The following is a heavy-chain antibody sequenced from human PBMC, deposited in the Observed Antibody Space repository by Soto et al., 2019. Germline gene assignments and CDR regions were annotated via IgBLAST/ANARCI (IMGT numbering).Heavy chain of an antibody. CDR3: TRDWEITVSTWSFGGF. J-gene: IGHJ4*02. Sequence: QVQLVHSGAEVKKPGSSVKVSCKASGGTFSPYTINWVRQAPGQGLEWMGRIIPFHGVTNYAQKFQARVTITAGKSTSTAYMELSGLRFEDTAMYYCTRDWEITVSTWSFGGFWGRGTLVTVSS. CDR1: GGTFSPYT. D-gene: IGHD3-10*01. CDR2: IIPFHGVT. V-gene: IGHV1-69*04.